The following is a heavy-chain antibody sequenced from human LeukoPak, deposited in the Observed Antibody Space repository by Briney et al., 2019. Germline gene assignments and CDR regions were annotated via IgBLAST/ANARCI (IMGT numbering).Heavy chain of an antibody. Sequence: GGSLRPSCAASGFTFSNAWMSWVRQAPGKGLEWVGRIKSKTDGGTTDYAAPVKGRFTISRDDSKNTLYLQMNSLKTEDTAVYYCTTRRIVGATTGDYWGQGTLVTVSS. CDR1: GFTFSNAW. V-gene: IGHV3-15*01. D-gene: IGHD1-26*01. CDR3: TTRRIVGATTGDY. J-gene: IGHJ4*02. CDR2: IKSKTDGGTT.